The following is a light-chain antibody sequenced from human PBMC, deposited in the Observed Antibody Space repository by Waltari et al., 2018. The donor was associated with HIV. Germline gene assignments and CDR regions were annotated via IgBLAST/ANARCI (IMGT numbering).Light chain of an antibody. CDR1: KSISSH. CDR3: LQYTFWPPYT. V-gene: IGKV3-15*01. Sequence: EIVMTQFPGTLSVSPGESATLSCRASKSISSHLAWYQQKPGQAPRLLIYAASNRATGIPARFSGSGSGTDFTLTISSLQPEDFAVYYCLQYTFWPPYTFGQGTKLEMK. J-gene: IGKJ2*01. CDR2: AAS.